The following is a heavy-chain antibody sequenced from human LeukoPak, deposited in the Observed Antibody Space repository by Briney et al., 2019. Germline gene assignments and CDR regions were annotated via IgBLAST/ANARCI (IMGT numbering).Heavy chain of an antibody. CDR1: GGSFSGYY. CDR2: IDHSGST. Sequence: SETLSLTCGVYGGSFSGYYWSWIRQPPGKGLEWIGEIDHSGSTNYNPSLKSRVTISVDTSKNQFSLKLSSVTAADTAVYYCARRDYDFWSGPYGYMDVWGKGTTVTVSS. D-gene: IGHD3-3*01. J-gene: IGHJ6*03. V-gene: IGHV4-34*01. CDR3: ARRDYDFWSGPYGYMDV.